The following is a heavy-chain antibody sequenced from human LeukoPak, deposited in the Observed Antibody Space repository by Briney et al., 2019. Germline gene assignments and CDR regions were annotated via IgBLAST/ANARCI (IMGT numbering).Heavy chain of an antibody. V-gene: IGHV3-21*01. J-gene: IGHJ4*02. D-gene: IGHD3-10*01. CDR1: GFTFTTYS. CDR3: APSYGSGSYPLDF. Sequence: GWSLRLSCAASGFTFTTYSMNWVRQAPGKGLEWVSSISSSSTYIYYADSVKGRFTISRDNAKNSLYLQMNSLRAEDTALYYCAPSYGSGSYPLDFWGQGTLVTVSS. CDR2: ISSSSTYI.